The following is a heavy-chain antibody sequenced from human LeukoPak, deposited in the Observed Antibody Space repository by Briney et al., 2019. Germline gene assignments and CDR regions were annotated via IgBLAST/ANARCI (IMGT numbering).Heavy chain of an antibody. CDR3: ARGGAPGFYFDY. V-gene: IGHV3-7*01. CDR2: IKQDGSEK. Sequence: GGSLRLSCAASGFTFSDYWMSWVRQAPWKGLEWVANIKQDGSEKYYVDSVKGRFTISRDNAKNSLYLQINSLRADDTALYFCARGGAPGFYFDYWGQGTLVTVSS. D-gene: IGHD4/OR15-4a*01. J-gene: IGHJ4*02. CDR1: GFTFSDYW.